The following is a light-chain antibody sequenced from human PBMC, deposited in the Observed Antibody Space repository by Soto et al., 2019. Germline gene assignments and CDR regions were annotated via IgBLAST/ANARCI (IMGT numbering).Light chain of an antibody. CDR2: GAS. CDR3: QQYCSSPLT. Sequence: EIVLTQSPGTLSLAAGEKATLSCRASQSINNYCLAWYQQKPGQAPRLLIYGASTRATGIPDRFSGSGSGTDFTLTISRLEPEDFALYHCQQYCSSPLTFGQGTKVEIK. J-gene: IGKJ1*01. V-gene: IGKV3-20*01. CDR1: QSINNYC.